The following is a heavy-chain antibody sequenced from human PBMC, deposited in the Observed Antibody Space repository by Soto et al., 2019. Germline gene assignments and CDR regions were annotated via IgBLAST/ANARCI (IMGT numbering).Heavy chain of an antibody. CDR2: IWYDGSNK. Sequence: QVQLVESGGGVVQPGRSLRLSCAASGFTFSSYGMHWVRQAPGKGLEWVAVIWYDGSNKYYADSVKGRFTISRDNSKNTLYLQMNSLRAEDTAVYYCARSVGIAARRYYYDGMDVWGQGTTVTVSS. V-gene: IGHV3-33*01. CDR1: GFTFSSYG. D-gene: IGHD6-6*01. CDR3: ARSVGIAARRYYYDGMDV. J-gene: IGHJ6*02.